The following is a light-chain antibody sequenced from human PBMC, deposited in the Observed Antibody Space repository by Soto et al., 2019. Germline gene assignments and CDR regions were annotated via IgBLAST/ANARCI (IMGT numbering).Light chain of an antibody. J-gene: IGKJ5*01. CDR2: DTS. CDR3: QQRSNRPLT. CDR1: QSVSSY. Sequence: EILLTQSPATLSLSPGERATLSCRASQSVSSYLAWYQQKTGKAPRILLYDTSIRASGIPARFSGSGSWTDFTLTISRLDPEDFQVYYCQQRSNRPLTFGQGTRLEIK. V-gene: IGKV3-11*01.